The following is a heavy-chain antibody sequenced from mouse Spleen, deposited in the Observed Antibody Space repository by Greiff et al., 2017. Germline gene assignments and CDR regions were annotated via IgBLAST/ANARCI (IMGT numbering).Heavy chain of an antibody. D-gene: IGHD1-1*01. J-gene: IGHJ1*01. Sequence: QVQLQQSGAELVRPGASVTLSCKASGYTFTDYEMHWVKQTPVHGLEWIGAIDPETGGTAYNQKFKGKAILTADKSSSTAYMELRSLTSEDSAVDYCTRKCVTTVVATGYFDVWGAGTTVTVSS. CDR1: GYTFTDYE. CDR2: IDPETGGT. V-gene: IGHV1-15*01. CDR3: TRKCVTTVVATGYFDV.